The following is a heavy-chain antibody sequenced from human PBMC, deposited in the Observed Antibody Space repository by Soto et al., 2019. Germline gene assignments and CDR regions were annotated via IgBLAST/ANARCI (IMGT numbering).Heavy chain of an antibody. J-gene: IGHJ4*02. CDR3: AEATGTGYWFPFDY. CDR1: GFTFSSYG. V-gene: IGHV3-30*03. D-gene: IGHD2-8*02. Sequence: QVQLVESGGSVVQPGRSLRLSCAASGFTFSSYGMHWVRQAPGKGLEWVAVISLDGGNEYYADSVKGRFTISRDNSMNTLYLQMNSLRSEDTAVYYCAEATGTGYWFPFDYWGQGTLVTVSS. CDR2: ISLDGGNE.